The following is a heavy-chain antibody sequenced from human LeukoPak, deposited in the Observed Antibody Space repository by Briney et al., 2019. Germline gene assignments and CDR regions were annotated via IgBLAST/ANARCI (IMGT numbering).Heavy chain of an antibody. Sequence: PSETLSLTCTVSGGSISSYYWSWIRQPPGKGLEWIGYIYYSGSTNYNPSLKSRVTISVDTSKNQFSLKLSSVTAADTAVYYCARGDYDILTGYYWLNYWGQGTLVTVSS. CDR2: IYYSGST. CDR3: ARGDYDILTGYYWLNY. D-gene: IGHD3-9*01. J-gene: IGHJ4*02. CDR1: GGSISSYY. V-gene: IGHV4-59*01.